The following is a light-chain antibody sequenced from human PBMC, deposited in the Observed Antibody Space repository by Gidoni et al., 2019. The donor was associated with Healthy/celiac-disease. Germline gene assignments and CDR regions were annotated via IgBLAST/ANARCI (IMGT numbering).Light chain of an antibody. CDR2: KAS. J-gene: IGKJ2*01. Sequence: DIQMAQSPSTLSASVGDRVTITCRASQSISSWLAWYQQKPGKAPKLRIYKASSLESGVPSRFSGSGAWTEFTLPISSLQPDDFVTYYCQQYNSYSYTFGQGTKLEIK. CDR3: QQYNSYSYT. V-gene: IGKV1-5*03. CDR1: QSISSW.